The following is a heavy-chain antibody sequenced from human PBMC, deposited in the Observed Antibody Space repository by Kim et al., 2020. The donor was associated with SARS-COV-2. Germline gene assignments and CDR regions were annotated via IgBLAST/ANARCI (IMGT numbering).Heavy chain of an antibody. D-gene: IGHD3-10*01. CDR1: GFTFGSYG. CDR3: AKLGDNGMDV. V-gene: IGHV3-33*06. Sequence: GGSLRLSCAASGFTFGSYGMHWVRQAPGKGLEWVAVIWYDGSNKYYADSVKGRFTISRDNSKNMVDLQMNSLRAEDTAVYYCAKLGDNGMDVWGQGTTVTVSS. J-gene: IGHJ6*02. CDR2: IWYDGSNK.